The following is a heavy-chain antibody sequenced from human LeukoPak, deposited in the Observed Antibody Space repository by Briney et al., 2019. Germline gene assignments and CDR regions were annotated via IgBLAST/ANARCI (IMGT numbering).Heavy chain of an antibody. D-gene: IGHD3-22*01. CDR2: IIPIFGTA. CDR1: GGTFSSYA. Sequence: VASVKVSCKASGGTFSSYAISWVRQAPGQGLEWMGGIIPIFGTANYAQKFQGRVTITADESTSTAYMELSSLRSEDTAVYYCARTFSSGYYYYFVYWGQGTLVTVSS. J-gene: IGHJ4*02. CDR3: ARTFSSGYYYYFVY. V-gene: IGHV1-69*13.